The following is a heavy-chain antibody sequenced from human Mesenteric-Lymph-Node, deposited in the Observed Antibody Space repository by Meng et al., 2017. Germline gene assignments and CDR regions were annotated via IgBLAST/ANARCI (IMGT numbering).Heavy chain of an antibody. CDR1: GGSISSSSYY. V-gene: IGHV4-39*07. CDR3: ARSAPGTRLRLQA. D-gene: IGHD6-13*01. CDR2: IYYSGST. J-gene: IGHJ4*02. Sequence: SETLSLTCTVSGGSISSSSYYWGWIRQPPGKGLEWIGSIYYSGSTYYNPSLKSRVTISVDTSKNQFSLKLSSVTAADTAVYYCARSAPGTRLRLQAWGQGTLVTVSS.